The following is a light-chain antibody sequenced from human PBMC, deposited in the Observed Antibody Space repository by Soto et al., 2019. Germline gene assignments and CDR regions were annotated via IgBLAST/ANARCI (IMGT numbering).Light chain of an antibody. Sequence: IEMTQSTAYVSASVGDRVTITGRASQSIGTYLNWYQQRPGKAPKLLIYAASSLQSGVTSRFSCSGSGPDLTLTISSLQPEDFATYYCQQSYSTRTFRKATKLDI. CDR2: AAS. CDR1: QSIGTY. CDR3: QQSYSTRT. V-gene: IGKV1-39*01. J-gene: IGKJ1*01.